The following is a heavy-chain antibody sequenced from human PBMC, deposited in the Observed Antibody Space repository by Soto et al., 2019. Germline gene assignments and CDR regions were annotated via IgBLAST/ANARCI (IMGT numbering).Heavy chain of an antibody. D-gene: IGHD5-12*01. V-gene: IGHV1-58*02. CDR3: AAALATITGEGDAFDI. Sequence: QMQLVQSGPEVKKPGTSVKVSCKASGFTFTSSAMQWVRQARGQRLEWIGWIVVGSGNTNYAQKFQERVTINRDMSTSPAYMELSRLRSEDTAVYYCAAALATITGEGDAFDIWGQGTRVTVSS. J-gene: IGHJ3*02. CDR1: GFTFTSSA. CDR2: IVVGSGNT.